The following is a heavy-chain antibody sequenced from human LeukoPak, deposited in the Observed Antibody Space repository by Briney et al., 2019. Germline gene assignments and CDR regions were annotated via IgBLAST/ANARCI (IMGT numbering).Heavy chain of an antibody. CDR3: ARKLLRYFDWLSNADAFDI. CDR1: GGSISSSNW. D-gene: IGHD3-9*01. Sequence: DPSETLSLTCAVSGGSISSSNWWSWVRQPPGKGLEWIGEIYHSGSTNYNPSLKSRVTISVDKSKNQFSLKLSSVTAADTAVYYCARKLLRYFDWLSNADAFDIWGQGTMVTVSS. J-gene: IGHJ3*02. V-gene: IGHV4-4*02. CDR2: IYHSGST.